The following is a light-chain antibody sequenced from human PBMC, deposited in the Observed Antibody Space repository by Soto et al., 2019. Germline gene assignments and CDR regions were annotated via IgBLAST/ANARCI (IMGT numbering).Light chain of an antibody. CDR2: DAS. CDR3: QQRSNWPLT. Sequence: EIVLTQSPATLSLSPGERATLSCRASRGIDTYLAWYQQKPGQAPRLLIYDASNRATGIPARFSGSGSGTDFTLTISSLEPEDFAVYYCQQRSNWPLTFGGGTKVDIK. V-gene: IGKV3-11*01. CDR1: RGIDTY. J-gene: IGKJ4*01.